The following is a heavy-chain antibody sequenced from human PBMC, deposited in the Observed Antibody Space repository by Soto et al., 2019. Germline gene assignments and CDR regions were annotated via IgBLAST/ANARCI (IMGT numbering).Heavy chain of an antibody. CDR2: ISGTGYSK. Sequence: EVQLLESGGGLVQPGGSLKLSCAASGFPFSGYSLSWVRQTPGKGLEWVAGISGTGYSKYHADSVMGRFSISRDNFKSTLYLDLNSLRAEETALYYCAKSRGDSWPTYFFDLWGQGTLVTVSS. D-gene: IGHD6-13*01. J-gene: IGHJ4*02. V-gene: IGHV3-23*01. CDR1: GFPFSGYS. CDR3: AKSRGDSWPTYFFDL.